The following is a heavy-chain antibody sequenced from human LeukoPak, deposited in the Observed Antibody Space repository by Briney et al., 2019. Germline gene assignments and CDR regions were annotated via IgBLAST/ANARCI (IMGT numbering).Heavy chain of an antibody. D-gene: IGHD1-26*01. V-gene: IGHV3-48*03. CDR2: ISSSGSTI. CDR3: ARAVGGSYVDAFDI. J-gene: IGHJ3*02. Sequence: QPGGSLRLSCAASGFTFSSYEMNWVRQAPGKGLEWVSYISSSGSTIYYADSVKGRFTISRDNAKNSLYLQMNSLRAEDTALYYCARAVGGSYVDAFDIWGQGTMVTVSS. CDR1: GFTFSSYE.